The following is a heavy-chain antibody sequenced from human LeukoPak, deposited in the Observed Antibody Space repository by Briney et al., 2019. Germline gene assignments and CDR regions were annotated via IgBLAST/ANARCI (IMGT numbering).Heavy chain of an antibody. D-gene: IGHD3-10*01. CDR2: IYHSGST. CDR1: GGSISSSSYY. Sequence: SETLSLTCTVSGGSISSSSYYWGWIRQPPGKGLEWIGSIYHSGSTYYNPSLKSRVTISVDTSKNQFSLKLSSVTAADTAVYYCARVWNLVRGVNVGYWFDPWGQGTLVTVSS. J-gene: IGHJ5*02. V-gene: IGHV4-39*07. CDR3: ARVWNLVRGVNVGYWFDP.